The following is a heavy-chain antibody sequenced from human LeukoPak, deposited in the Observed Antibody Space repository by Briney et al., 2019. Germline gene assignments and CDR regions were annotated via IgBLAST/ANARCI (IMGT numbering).Heavy chain of an antibody. CDR1: GFTFSSYA. V-gene: IGHV3-23*01. Sequence: PGGSLRLSCAASGFTFSSYAMSWVRQAPGKGLEWVSAISGSGGSTYYADSVKGRFTISRDNSKNTLYLQMNSLRAEDTAEYYCAKDRSGSYGVRGYFYYWGQGNLVTVSS. CDR3: AKDRSGSYGVRGYFYY. J-gene: IGHJ4*02. D-gene: IGHD1-26*01. CDR2: ISGSGGST.